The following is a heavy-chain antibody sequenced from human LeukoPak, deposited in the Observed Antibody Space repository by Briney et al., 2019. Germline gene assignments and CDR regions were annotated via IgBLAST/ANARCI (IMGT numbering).Heavy chain of an antibody. CDR2: IYSDGSRT. D-gene: IGHD7-27*01. V-gene: IGHV3-74*01. J-gene: IGHJ4*02. Sequence: GGSLRLSCAASGFTFSSYWMHWVRQGPGKGLVWVSRIYSDGSRTTYADSVNGRFTIYRDNSKNTLYLQMNSLGAEDTAVYYCVQDWAWGAFAYWGQGTLVTVSS. CDR3: VQDWAWGAFAY. CDR1: GFTFSSYW.